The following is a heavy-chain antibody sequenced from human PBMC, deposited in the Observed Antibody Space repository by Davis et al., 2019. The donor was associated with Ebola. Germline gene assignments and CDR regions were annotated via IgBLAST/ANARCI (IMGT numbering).Heavy chain of an antibody. CDR3: ARERGYCSGGSCYVYYYYGMDV. Sequence: ASVKVSCKASGYTFTSYYMHWVRQAPGQGLEWMGIINPSGGSTSYAQKFQGRVTMTRDTSTSTVYMELSSLRSEDTAVYYCARERGYCSGGSCYVYYYYGMDVWGQGTTVTVSS. J-gene: IGHJ6*02. CDR2: INPSGGST. V-gene: IGHV1-46*01. CDR1: GYTFTSYY. D-gene: IGHD2-15*01.